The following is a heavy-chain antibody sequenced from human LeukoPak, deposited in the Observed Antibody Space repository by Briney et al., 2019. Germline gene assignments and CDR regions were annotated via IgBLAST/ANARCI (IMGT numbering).Heavy chain of an antibody. J-gene: IGHJ3*02. CDR3: ARVEYSGSSDAFDI. CDR2: INPNSGGT. Sequence: GASVMVSCEASGYIFTGYYMHWVRQAPGQGLEWMGWINPNSGGTNYAQKFQGRVTMTRDTSISTAYVELSRLRSDDTAVYYCARVEYSGSSDAFDIWGQGTMVTVSS. CDR1: GYIFTGYY. V-gene: IGHV1-2*02. D-gene: IGHD1-26*01.